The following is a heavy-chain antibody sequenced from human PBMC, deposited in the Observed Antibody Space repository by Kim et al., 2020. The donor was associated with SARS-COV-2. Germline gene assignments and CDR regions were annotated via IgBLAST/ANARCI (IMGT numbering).Heavy chain of an antibody. CDR3: ARGGRIMKSGFDP. J-gene: IGHJ5*02. Sequence: ADSVKGRITISRDNAKNSLYLQMNSRRAGDTAVYYCARGGRIMKSGFDPWGQGTLVTVSS. D-gene: IGHD2-21*01. V-gene: IGHV3-11*01.